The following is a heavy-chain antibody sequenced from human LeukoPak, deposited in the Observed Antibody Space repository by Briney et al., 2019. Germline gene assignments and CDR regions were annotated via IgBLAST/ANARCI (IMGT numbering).Heavy chain of an antibody. CDR2: ISYDGYNK. V-gene: IGHV3-30-3*01. Sequence: GGSLRLSCAASGFTFRSYAMHWVRQAPGKGLEWVALISYDGYNKYYAGSVKGRFTISRDNSKNTLYLQMNSLRTEDTAVYYCARDRVWRFGELLGENYYGMDVWGQGTTVTVSS. J-gene: IGHJ6*02. CDR1: GFTFRSYA. D-gene: IGHD3-10*01. CDR3: ARDRVWRFGELLGENYYGMDV.